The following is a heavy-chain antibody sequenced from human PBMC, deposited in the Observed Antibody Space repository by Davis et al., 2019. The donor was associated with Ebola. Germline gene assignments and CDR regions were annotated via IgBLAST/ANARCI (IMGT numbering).Heavy chain of an antibody. CDR1: GNSFSSHW. J-gene: IGHJ3*02. Sequence: GESLKISCQDSGNSFSSHWIGWVRQKPGKGLEWMGIIYTGDSDTRYSPSFRGQVTISADKSITTAYLKWSSLKASDTAMYYCASLRRTITGMDDGFDIWGQGTKVTVSS. CDR2: IYTGDSDT. D-gene: IGHD1-20*01. CDR3: ASLRRTITGMDDGFDI. V-gene: IGHV5-51*01.